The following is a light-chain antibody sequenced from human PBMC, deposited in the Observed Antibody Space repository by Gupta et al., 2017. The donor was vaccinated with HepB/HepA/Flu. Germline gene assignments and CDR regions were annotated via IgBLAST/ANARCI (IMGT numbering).Light chain of an antibody. CDR2: WAP. Sequence: DIVMTHSPHSLAVSLGERATINCKSSQSVLYSSNNKNYLAWYQQKPGQPPKLLIYWAPTRESGVPDRFSGSGSGTDFTLTISSLQAEDVAVYYCQQYYSTLLTFGGGTKVEIK. J-gene: IGKJ4*01. V-gene: IGKV4-1*01. CDR1: QSVLYSSNNKNY. CDR3: QQYYSTLLT.